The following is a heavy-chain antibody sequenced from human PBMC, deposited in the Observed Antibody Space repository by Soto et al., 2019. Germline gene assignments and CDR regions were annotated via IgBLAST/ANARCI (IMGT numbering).Heavy chain of an antibody. CDR3: ARHFDSSGYYPDY. Sequence: VESLKISCQGSGYRFTSYWIAWVRQMPGKGLEWVGVIYPGDSDVKYSPSFEGHITISVDRSDSTAYLQWTSLKASDTAMYFCARHFDSSGYYPDYWGQGTQVNVSS. J-gene: IGHJ4*02. D-gene: IGHD3-22*01. CDR1: GYRFTSYW. CDR2: IYPGDSDV. V-gene: IGHV5-51*01.